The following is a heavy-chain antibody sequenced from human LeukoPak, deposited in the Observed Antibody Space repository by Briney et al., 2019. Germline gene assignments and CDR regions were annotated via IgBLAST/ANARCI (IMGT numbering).Heavy chain of an antibody. V-gene: IGHV3-9*01. Sequence: GGSLRLSCAASGFTFDDYAMHWVRQAPGKGLEWVSGNSWNSGSIGYADSVKGRFTISRDNAKNSLYLQMNSLRAEDTALYYCAKVVNSGSWTIFDYWGQGTLVTVSS. CDR1: GFTFDDYA. J-gene: IGHJ4*02. CDR2: NSWNSGSI. D-gene: IGHD6-13*01. CDR3: AKVVNSGSWTIFDY.